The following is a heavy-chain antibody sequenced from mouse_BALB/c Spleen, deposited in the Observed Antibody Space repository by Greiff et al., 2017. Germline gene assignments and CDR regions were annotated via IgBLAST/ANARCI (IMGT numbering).Heavy chain of an antibody. V-gene: IGHV5-12-2*01. CDR3: AKDSSAPFAD. CDR1: GFTFSSYT. CDR2: ISNGGGST. D-gene: IGHD1-1*01. J-gene: IGHJ3*01. Sequence: EVQLVESGGGLVQPGGSLKLSCAASGFTFSSYTMSWVRQTPEKRLVWVAYISNGGGSTYYPDTVKGRFTISRDNAKNTLYQQVSSLMSEDTARYYWAKDSSAPFADRGQGTQVTDSA.